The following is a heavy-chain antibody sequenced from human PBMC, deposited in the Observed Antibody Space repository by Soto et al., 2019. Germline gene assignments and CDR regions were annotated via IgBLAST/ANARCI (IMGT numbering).Heavy chain of an antibody. Sequence: SETLSLTCAVYGGSFSGYYWSWIRQPPGKGLEWIGQVTHTGSTNYNPSLKSRVIISEDTSKNQFPLKLYSVTAADTAVYYCATYYYDGSGYDFDYWGQGTLVTVSS. V-gene: IGHV4-34*01. J-gene: IGHJ4*02. D-gene: IGHD3-22*01. CDR3: ATYYYDGSGYDFDY. CDR2: VTHTGST. CDR1: GGSFSGYY.